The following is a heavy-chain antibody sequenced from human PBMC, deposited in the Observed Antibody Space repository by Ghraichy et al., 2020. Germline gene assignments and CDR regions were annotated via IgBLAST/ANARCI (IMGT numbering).Heavy chain of an antibody. J-gene: IGHJ4*02. CDR2: IKADGSER. CDR3: ARDPYGDYKYGGTDY. Sequence: GGSLRLSCSGSGFSFSRHWMSWVRQAPRKGLEWVASIKADGSERHYVDSVKGRFTISRDNADNSVSLEMSSLRAEDTGIYYCARDPYGDYKYGGTDYWGQGMLVTASS. D-gene: IGHD4-17*01. V-gene: IGHV3-7*03. CDR1: GFSFSRHW.